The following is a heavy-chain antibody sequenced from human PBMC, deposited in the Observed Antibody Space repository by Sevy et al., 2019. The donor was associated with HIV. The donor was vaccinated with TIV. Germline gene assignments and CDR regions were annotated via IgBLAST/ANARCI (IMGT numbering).Heavy chain of an antibody. V-gene: IGHV3-30*04. CDR3: ASHYYDSTGYYYPLDY. CDR1: GFTFSSYA. D-gene: IGHD3-22*01. J-gene: IGHJ4*02. Sequence: GGSLRLSCTASGFTFSSYATYWVRQVPGKGMEWVAVISYEGNNKEYADSVKDRFTISRDNSKNTMYLQMNRLRAEDTAVYYCASHYYDSTGYYYPLDYWGQGTLVTVSS. CDR2: ISYEGNNK.